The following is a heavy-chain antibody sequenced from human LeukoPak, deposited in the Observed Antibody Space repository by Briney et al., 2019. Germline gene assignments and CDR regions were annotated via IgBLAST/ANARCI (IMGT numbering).Heavy chain of an antibody. CDR1: GGSIRSTNW. V-gene: IGHV4-4*02. Sequence: SETLSLTCAVSGGSIRSTNWWSWVRQPPGKGLEWIGQIYHTGSTNYNPSLKSRVTISVDKSNNQFSLKLTSVTAADTAFYYCARDTGAFDYWGQGSLVTVSS. J-gene: IGHJ4*02. CDR3: ARDTGAFDY. CDR2: IYHTGST. D-gene: IGHD1-26*01.